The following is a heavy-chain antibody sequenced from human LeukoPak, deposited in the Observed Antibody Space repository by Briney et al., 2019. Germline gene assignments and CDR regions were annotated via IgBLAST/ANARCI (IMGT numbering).Heavy chain of an antibody. CDR1: GFTFSSYA. J-gene: IGHJ6*03. CDR3: ARQYYYYYYYMDV. V-gene: IGHV4-38-2*01. Sequence: PGGSLRLSCAASGFTFSSYAMSWFRQAPGKGLEWIGSVYHSGSTYYNPSLKSRVTISVDTSKNQFSLKLSSVTAADTAVYYCARQYYYYYYYMDVWGKGTTVSVSS. CDR2: VYHSGST.